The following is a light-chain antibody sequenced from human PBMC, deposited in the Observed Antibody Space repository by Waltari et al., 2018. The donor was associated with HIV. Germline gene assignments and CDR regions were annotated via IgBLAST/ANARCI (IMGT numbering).Light chain of an antibody. CDR3: HSYDRSLSRYVV. CDR2: FYF. CDR1: SSNIGAGFD. V-gene: IGLV1-40*01. J-gene: IGLJ2*01. Sequence: QSLLTQPPSVSGAPGQRVTISCTGSSSNIGAGFDVHWYQQLPGTVPILLINFYFTPPSPLPPRFSIPISGTFASLASTGLPAYDEADYYCHSYDRSLSRYVVFGGGTKLTVL.